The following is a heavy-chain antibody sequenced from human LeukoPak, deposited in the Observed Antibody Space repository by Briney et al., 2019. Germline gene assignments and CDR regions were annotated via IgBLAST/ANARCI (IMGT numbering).Heavy chain of an antibody. CDR2: ISGSGGSR. CDR3: AKDGSYDYVWGSYRSLYYFDY. J-gene: IGHJ4*02. D-gene: IGHD3-16*02. CDR1: GFTFSSYA. V-gene: IGHV3-23*01. Sequence: GGSLRLSCAASGFTFSSYAMSWVRQAPGKGLEWVSAISGSGGSRYYADSLKGRFTISRDNSKNTLYLQMNSLRAEGTAVYYCAKDGSYDYVWGSYRSLYYFDYWGQGTLVTVSS.